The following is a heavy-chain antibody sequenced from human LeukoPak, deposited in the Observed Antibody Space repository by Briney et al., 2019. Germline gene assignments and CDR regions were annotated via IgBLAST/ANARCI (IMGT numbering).Heavy chain of an antibody. Sequence: PGRSLRLSCAASGFTFSSYGMHWVRQAPGEGLEWVAVISYDGSNKYYADSVKGRFTISRDNSKNTLYLQMNSLRAEDTAVYYCAKDRSCSGGSCYSTYFDYWGQGTLVTVSS. D-gene: IGHD2-15*01. J-gene: IGHJ4*02. CDR3: AKDRSCSGGSCYSTYFDY. CDR1: GFTFSSYG. V-gene: IGHV3-30*18. CDR2: ISYDGSNK.